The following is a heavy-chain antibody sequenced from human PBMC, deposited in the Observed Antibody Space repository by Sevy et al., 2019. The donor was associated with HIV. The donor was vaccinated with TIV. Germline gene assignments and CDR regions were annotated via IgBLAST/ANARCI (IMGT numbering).Heavy chain of an antibody. V-gene: IGHV3-74*01. Sequence: GGSLRLSCAASGLTFSSYWMHWVRQAPGKGLVWVSRINSDGSSTSYADSVKGRFTISRDNAKNTLYLQMNSLRAEDTAVYYWVRQRGDTVVLPDVLPDYGMDVWGQGTTVTVSS. D-gene: IGHD2-2*01. CDR1: GLTFSSYW. CDR2: INSDGSST. J-gene: IGHJ6*02. CDR3: VRQRGDTVVLPDVLPDYGMDV.